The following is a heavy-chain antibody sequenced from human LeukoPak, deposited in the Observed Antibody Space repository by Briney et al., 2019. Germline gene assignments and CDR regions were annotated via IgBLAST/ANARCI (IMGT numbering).Heavy chain of an antibody. CDR1: GFTFSSYA. V-gene: IGHV3-30-3*01. CDR3: ARDNWNYSMGYYFDY. D-gene: IGHD1-7*01. Sequence: GGSLRLSCAASGFTFSSYAMHWVGQAPGKGLEGVAVISYDGSNKYYADSVTRRFPISTDNSKPTLYLQMHSLRAEDTAVYYCARDNWNYSMGYYFDYWGQGTLVTVSS. CDR2: ISYDGSNK. J-gene: IGHJ4*02.